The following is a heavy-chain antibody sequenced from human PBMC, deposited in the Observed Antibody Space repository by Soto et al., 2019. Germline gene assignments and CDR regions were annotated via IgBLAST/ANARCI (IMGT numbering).Heavy chain of an antibody. J-gene: IGHJ3*02. CDR2: SYYSGST. CDR1: GGSISSGGYD. Sequence: QVQLQESGPGLVKPSQTLSLTCTVSGGSISSGGYDWSWIRQHPGKGLEWIGYSYYSGSTCYNPSLTSRATLSVDTSKNQCPLKLRSVTAADTAVYYCARAGDSSGYVGEPPDACDIWGQGTIVTVSS. CDR3: ARAGDSSGYVGEPPDACDI. D-gene: IGHD3-22*01. V-gene: IGHV4-31*03.